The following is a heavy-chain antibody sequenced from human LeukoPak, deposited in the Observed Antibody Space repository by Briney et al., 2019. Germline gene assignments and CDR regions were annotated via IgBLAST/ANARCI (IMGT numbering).Heavy chain of an antibody. CDR3: ARDTNSYGPEYYFDY. CDR1: GFTFRSYA. Sequence: GGSLRLSCAASGFTFRSYAMNWVRQAPGKGLEWVSSISESGGSTYYADSVKGRFTISRDNSKNTLYLQMNSLRAEDTAVYYCARDTNSYGPEYYFDYWGQGTLVTVSS. V-gene: IGHV3-23*01. D-gene: IGHD5-18*01. J-gene: IGHJ4*02. CDR2: ISESGGST.